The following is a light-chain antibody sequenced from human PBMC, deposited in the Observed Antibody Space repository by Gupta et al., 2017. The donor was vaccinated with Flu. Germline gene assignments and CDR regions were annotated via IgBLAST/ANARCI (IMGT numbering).Light chain of an antibody. CDR3: QSYEV. CDR1: SDSIASNY. CDR2: EDN. J-gene: IGLJ2*01. Sequence: NFMLTQPHSVSESPGKTVTISCTRSSDSIASNYVQWYQQRPGTSPTTVIYEDNQRPSGVPDRFSGSIDRSSNSVSLTISGLKTEDEADYYCQSYEVFGGGTKLTVL. V-gene: IGLV6-57*01.